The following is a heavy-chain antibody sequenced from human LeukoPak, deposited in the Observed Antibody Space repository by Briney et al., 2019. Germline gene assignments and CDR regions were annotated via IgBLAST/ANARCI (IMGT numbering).Heavy chain of an antibody. CDR3: ARDVTLEMATIEDY. J-gene: IGHJ4*02. D-gene: IGHD5-24*01. CDR2: INPNSGGT. V-gene: IGHV1-2*02. Sequence: ASVKVSCKASGYTFTGYYMHWVRQAPGQGLEWMGWINPNSGGTNYAQKFQGRVTMTRDTSISTAYMELSRLRSDDTAVYYCARDVTLEMATIEDYWGQGTLVTVSS. CDR1: GYTFTGYY.